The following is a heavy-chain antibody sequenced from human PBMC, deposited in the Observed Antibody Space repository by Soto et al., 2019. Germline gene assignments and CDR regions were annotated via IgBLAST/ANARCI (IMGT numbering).Heavy chain of an antibody. CDR1: GFTVSSNY. J-gene: IGHJ6*03. CDR2: IYSGGST. D-gene: IGHD5-18*01. Sequence: PGWSLRLSCAASGFTVSSNYMSWVRQAPGKGLEWVSVIYSGGSTYYADSVKGRFTISRDNSKNTLYLQMNSLRAEDTAVYYCASSGYSLPYYYMDVWGKGTTVTVSS. CDR3: ASSGYSLPYYYMDV. V-gene: IGHV3-66*01.